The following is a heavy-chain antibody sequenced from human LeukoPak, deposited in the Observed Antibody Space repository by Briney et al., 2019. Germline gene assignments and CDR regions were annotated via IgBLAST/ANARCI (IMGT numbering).Heavy chain of an antibody. V-gene: IGHV1-2*02. CDR3: ARAGGYDYVWGSYRPETEYNWFDP. CDR2: INPNSGGT. CDR1: GYTFTGYY. J-gene: IGHJ5*02. Sequence: ASVKVSCKASGYTFTGYYMHWVRQAPGQGLEWMGWINPNSGGTNYAQKFQGGVTMTRDTSISTAYMELSRLRSDDTAVYYCARAGGYDYVWGSYRPETEYNWFDPWGQGTLVTVSS. D-gene: IGHD3-16*02.